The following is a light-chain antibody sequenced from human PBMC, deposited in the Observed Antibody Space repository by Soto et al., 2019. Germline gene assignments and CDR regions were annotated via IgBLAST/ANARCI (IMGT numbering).Light chain of an antibody. J-gene: IGKJ1*01. Sequence: PGERAPLSCRASQSVSSYLAWYQQKPGQAPRLLIYDASNRATGIPARFSGSGSGTDFTLTISSLEPEDFAVYYCQQRSNWPPWTCGQGTRCIS. CDR3: QQRSNWPPWT. V-gene: IGKV3-11*01. CDR2: DAS. CDR1: QSVSSY.